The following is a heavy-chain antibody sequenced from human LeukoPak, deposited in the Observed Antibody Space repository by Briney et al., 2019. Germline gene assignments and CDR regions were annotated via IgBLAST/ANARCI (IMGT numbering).Heavy chain of an antibody. CDR2: ISSSGSTI. CDR1: GFTFSSYE. D-gene: IGHD6-13*01. CDR3: ASIAAAGTNLDY. V-gene: IGHV3-48*03. J-gene: IGHJ4*02. Sequence: GGSLRLSCAASGFTFSSYEMNWVRQAPGKGLEWVSYISSSGSTIYYADSVKGRFTISRDNAKNSLYLQMNGLRAEDTAVYYRASIAAAGTNLDYWGQGTLVTVSS.